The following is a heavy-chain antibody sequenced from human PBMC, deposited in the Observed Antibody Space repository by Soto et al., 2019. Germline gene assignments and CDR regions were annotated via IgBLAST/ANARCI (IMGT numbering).Heavy chain of an antibody. D-gene: IGHD6-13*01. CDR1: GFSFSAYS. CDR2: ISSDSSAI. Sequence: EVQLVESGGGLVQPGGSLRLSCAASGFSFSAYSMSWLRQAPGKGLEWLSYISSDSSAIYYADSVKGRFSISRDNAENSLYLQMNSLRAEDTAVYYCARDPSGYGSNWHQFQYWGQGTLVTVSS. V-gene: IGHV3-48*01. CDR3: ARDPSGYGSNWHQFQY. J-gene: IGHJ1*01.